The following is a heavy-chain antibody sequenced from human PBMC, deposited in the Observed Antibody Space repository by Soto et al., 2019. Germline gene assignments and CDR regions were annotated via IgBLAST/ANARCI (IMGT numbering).Heavy chain of an antibody. Sequence: PGESLKISCKGSGYSFSTSWIGWVRQMSGKGLEWMGTIYPSDSDTRYSPSFQAQVIISADKSTSTAYLQWRSLKASDTAMYYCATRAEYYDFWSGYYGAWGQGTLVTVSS. CDR3: ATRAEYYDFWSGYYGA. CDR1: GYSFSTSW. J-gene: IGHJ5*02. CDR2: IYPSDSDT. D-gene: IGHD3-3*01. V-gene: IGHV5-51*01.